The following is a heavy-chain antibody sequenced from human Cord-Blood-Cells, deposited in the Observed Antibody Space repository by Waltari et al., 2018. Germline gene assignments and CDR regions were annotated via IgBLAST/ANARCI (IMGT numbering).Heavy chain of an antibody. D-gene: IGHD1-26*01. Sequence: EVQLVESGGGLVQPGRSLRLSCAASGFTFDDYAMHCVRQAPGKGLEWVSGISWNSGSIGYADSVKGRFTISRDNAKNSLYLQMNSLRAEDTALYYCAKDKSGSYYWYFDLWGRGTLVTVSS. CDR3: AKDKSGSYYWYFDL. CDR1: GFTFDDYA. J-gene: IGHJ2*01. V-gene: IGHV3-9*01. CDR2: ISWNSGSI.